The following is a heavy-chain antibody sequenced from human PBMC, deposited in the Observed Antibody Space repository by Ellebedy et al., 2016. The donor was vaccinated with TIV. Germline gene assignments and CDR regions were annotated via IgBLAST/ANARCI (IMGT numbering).Heavy chain of an antibody. J-gene: IGHJ6*03. CDR1: AYTFTSYD. CDR2: MNPNSGNT. V-gene: IGHV1-8*01. Sequence: ASVKVSXXASAYTFTSYDINWVRQATGQGLEWMGWMNPNSGNTGYAQKYQGRVTMTRNTSISTAYMELSSLRSEDTAVYYCARPRLNYYYYYMDVWGKGTTVTVSS. CDR3: ARPRLNYYYYYMDV.